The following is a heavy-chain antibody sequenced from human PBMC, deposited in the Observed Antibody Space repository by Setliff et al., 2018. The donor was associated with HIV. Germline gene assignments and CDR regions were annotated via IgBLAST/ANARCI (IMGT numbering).Heavy chain of an antibody. D-gene: IGHD1-26*01. V-gene: IGHV1-2*02. CDR1: RYTFTSYY. Sequence: GALVKVSCKASRYTFTSYYIHWVRQAPGQGLEWMGWINPYSGGTNYAQKFQGSVTMTRDTSITTAYMELSRLISDDTAVYYCARGPTVGAADYWGQGTLVTVSS. CDR2: INPYSGGT. J-gene: IGHJ4*02. CDR3: ARGPTVGAADY.